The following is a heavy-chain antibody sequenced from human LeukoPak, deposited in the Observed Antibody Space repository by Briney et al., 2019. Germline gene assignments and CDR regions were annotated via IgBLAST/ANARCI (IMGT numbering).Heavy chain of an antibody. V-gene: IGHV3-21*01. CDR2: ISSSSSYI. CDR1: GFTFSSYS. D-gene: IGHD2-2*01. CDR3: ARDHQLLYYFDY. Sequence: GGSLRLSCAASGFTFSSYSMNWVRQAPGKGLECVSSISSSSSYIYYADSVKGRFTISRDNAKNSLYLQMNSLRAEDTAVYYCARDHQLLYYFDYWGQGTLVTVSS. J-gene: IGHJ4*02.